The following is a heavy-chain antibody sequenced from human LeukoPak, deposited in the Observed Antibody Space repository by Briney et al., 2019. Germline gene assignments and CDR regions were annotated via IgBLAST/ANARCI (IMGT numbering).Heavy chain of an antibody. CDR2: INIGGTNT. J-gene: IGHJ5*02. Sequence: GGSLRPSCAASGFTFNDYYMSWIRQAPGKGLEWLSYINIGGTNTHYADSVKGRFTISRDNAKKSLYLEMNNLRAEDTAVYYCATDGAGFDTWGQGVLVTVSS. CDR1: GFTFNDYY. CDR3: ATDGAGFDT. V-gene: IGHV3-11*01.